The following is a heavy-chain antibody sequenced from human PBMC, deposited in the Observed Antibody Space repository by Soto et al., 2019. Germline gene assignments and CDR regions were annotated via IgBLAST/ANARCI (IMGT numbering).Heavy chain of an antibody. CDR2: GNPNSGNT. V-gene: IGHV1-8*01. CDR3: ARPARIGSQLWLPFDY. Sequence: QVQLVQSGAEVKWPGASVVVSCKASGYTVASYDINWVRQATGQGLEWMGWGNPNSGNTDYAQTFQGRVTMTRDFFTGTVYMELTGLTSEDTAVYYCARPARIGSQLWLPFDYWGQGTLVTVSS. J-gene: IGHJ4*02. D-gene: IGHD5-12*01. CDR1: GYTVASYD.